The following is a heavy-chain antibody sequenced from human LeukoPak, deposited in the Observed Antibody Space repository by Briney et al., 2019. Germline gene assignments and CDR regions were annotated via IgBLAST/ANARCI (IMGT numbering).Heavy chain of an antibody. J-gene: IGHJ5*02. V-gene: IGHV3-53*01. D-gene: IGHD3-22*01. CDR3: ARDRGSGYYYA. Sequence: GGSLRLSCAASGFTVSSNYMTWVRQAPGKGLEWVSVIYSGGSTYYADSVKGRFTISRDNSKNTVYLQMNSLRAEDTAMYYCARDRGSGYYYAWGQGTPVTVSS. CDR1: GFTVSSNY. CDR2: IYSGGST.